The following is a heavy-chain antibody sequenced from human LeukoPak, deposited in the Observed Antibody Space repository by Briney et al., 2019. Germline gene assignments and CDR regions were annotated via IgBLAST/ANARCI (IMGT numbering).Heavy chain of an antibody. D-gene: IGHD2-15*01. CDR3: ARDWLGYCSGVTCYSDAFDI. CDR2: IYYSGST. CDR1: GGSISSYY. J-gene: IGHJ3*02. Sequence: PSETLSLTCTVSGGSISSYYWSWIRQPPGKGLEWIGYIYYSGSTNYNPSLKSRVTISVDTSKNQFSLKLSSVTAADTAVYYCARDWLGYCSGVTCYSDAFDIWGQGTMVTVSS. V-gene: IGHV4-59*01.